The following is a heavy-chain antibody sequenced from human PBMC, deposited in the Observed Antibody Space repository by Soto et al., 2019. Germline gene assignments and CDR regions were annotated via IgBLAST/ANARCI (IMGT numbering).Heavy chain of an antibody. CDR2: ISGRNTYT. CDR3: ARDGGEIIPAAIGGGYGMDV. Sequence: QVQLVESGGGLVKPGGSLRLSCAASGFTFSDYYMSWIRQAPGKGLKWVSYISGRNTYTNYADSVKGRFTVSRDNAKNSLFLEMNSLRVEDTAVYYCARDGGEIIPAAIGGGYGMDVWGQGTTVIVSS. D-gene: IGHD2-2*01. CDR1: GFTFSDYY. V-gene: IGHV3-11*06. J-gene: IGHJ6*02.